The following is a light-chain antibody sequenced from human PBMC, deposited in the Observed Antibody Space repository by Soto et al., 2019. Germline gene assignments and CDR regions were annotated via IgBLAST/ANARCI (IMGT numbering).Light chain of an antibody. CDR2: GAS. CDR1: QSVSNNF. J-gene: IGKJ3*01. CDR3: QQYGSSPFT. Sequence: EIVLTQSPGTVSVSPGARVTLSCRASQSVSNNFLAWHQQRPGQAPRLLIYGASSRAGGIPDRFRGSGSGTDFTLTIYSLEPEDLAVYYCQQYGSSPFTVGPGTKVDVK. V-gene: IGKV3-20*01.